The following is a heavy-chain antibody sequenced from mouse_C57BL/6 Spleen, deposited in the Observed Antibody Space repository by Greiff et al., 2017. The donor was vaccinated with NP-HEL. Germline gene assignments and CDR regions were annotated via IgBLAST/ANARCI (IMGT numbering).Heavy chain of an antibody. Sequence: DVKLQESGPGLVKPSQSLSLTCSVTGYSIPSGYYWNWIRQFPGTKLEWMGYISYDGSNNYNPSLKNRISITRDTSKNQFFLKLNSVTTEDTATYYCARFYYDYDFDYWGQGTTLTVSS. V-gene: IGHV3-6*01. D-gene: IGHD2-4*01. CDR3: ARFYYDYDFDY. CDR1: GYSIPSGYY. CDR2: ISYDGSN. J-gene: IGHJ2*01.